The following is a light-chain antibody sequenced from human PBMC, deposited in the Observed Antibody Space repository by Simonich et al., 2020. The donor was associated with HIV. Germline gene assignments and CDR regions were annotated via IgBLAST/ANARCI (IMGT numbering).Light chain of an antibody. J-gene: IGLJ3*02. V-gene: IGLV2-23*01. CDR2: EGS. CDR1: SSDVGSYNL. CDR3: CSYAGSSTSLV. Sequence: QSALTQPASVSGSPGQSITISCTGTSSDVGSYNLVSWYQQHPGKAPKLMIDEGSKRPSGVSNRFSGSKSGNTASLTISGLQAEDEADYYCCSYAGSSTSLVFGGGTKLTVL.